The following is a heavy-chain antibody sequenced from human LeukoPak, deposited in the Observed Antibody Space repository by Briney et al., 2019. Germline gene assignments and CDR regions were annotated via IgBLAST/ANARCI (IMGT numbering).Heavy chain of an antibody. D-gene: IGHD2-21*01. V-gene: IGHV4-30-4*08. CDR3: ARDCGGDCYSGFDY. J-gene: IGHJ4*02. CDR1: GGSISSGDYY. Sequence: PSETLSLTCTVSGGSISSGDYYWSWIRQPPGKGLEWIGYIYYSGSTYYNPSLKSRVTISVDTSKNQFSLKLSSVTAADTAVYYCARDCGGDCYSGFDYWGQGTLVTVSS. CDR2: IYYSGST.